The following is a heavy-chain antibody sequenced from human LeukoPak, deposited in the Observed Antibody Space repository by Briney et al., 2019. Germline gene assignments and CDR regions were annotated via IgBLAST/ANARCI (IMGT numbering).Heavy chain of an antibody. CDR2: INHSGST. D-gene: IGHD3-10*01. J-gene: IGHJ4*02. CDR1: GGSFSGYY. V-gene: IGHV4-34*01. Sequence: SETLSLTCAVYGGSFSGYYWSWIRQPPGKGLEWIGEINHSGSTNYNPSLKSRVTISVDTSKNQFSLKLSSVTAADTAVYYCARGSPYYYGSGSYYNYRGQGTLVTVSS. CDR3: ARGSPYYYGSGSYYNY.